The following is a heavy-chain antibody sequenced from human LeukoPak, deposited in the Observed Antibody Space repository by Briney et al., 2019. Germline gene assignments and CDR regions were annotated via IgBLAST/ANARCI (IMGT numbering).Heavy chain of an antibody. CDR1: GGSFSGFY. CDR3: ARGLGEGYPDY. CDR2: IKHGGFT. Sequence: SETLSLTCAVHGGSFSGFYWTWMRQPPGKELEWIGEIKHGGFTSYHPSLKSRVTMSEDTSNNQFSLKLTSVTAADTAVYYCARGLGEGYPDYWGSGTLVTVSS. V-gene: IGHV4-34*01. D-gene: IGHD5-24*01. J-gene: IGHJ4*02.